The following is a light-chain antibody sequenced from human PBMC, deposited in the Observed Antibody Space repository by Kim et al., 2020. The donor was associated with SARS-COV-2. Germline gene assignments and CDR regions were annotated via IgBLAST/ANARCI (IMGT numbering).Light chain of an antibody. V-gene: IGLV1-47*01. CDR2: RNN. J-gene: IGLJ3*02. Sequence: GQRVTISCSGSSSNFGSNYVYWYQQLPGTAPKPLIYRNNQRPSGVPDRFSGSKSGTSASLAISGLRSEDEADYYCAAWDDSLSGPVFGGGTKVTVL. CDR1: SSNFGSNY. CDR3: AAWDDSLSGPV.